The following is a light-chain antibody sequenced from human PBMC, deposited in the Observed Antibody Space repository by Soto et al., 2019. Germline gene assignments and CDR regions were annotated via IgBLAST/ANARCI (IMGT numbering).Light chain of an antibody. CDR1: SSDVGTYKY. V-gene: IGLV2-14*03. J-gene: IGLJ2*01. CDR2: DVS. CDR3: SSYTTSSTLV. Sequence: SALTQPASLSASPGQSITLSCTGTSSDVGTYKYVSWYQHHPGKAPKLMIYDVSNRPSGVSNRFSGSKSGNTASLIISGLQTEDEADYYCSSYTTSSTLVFGGGTKVTVL.